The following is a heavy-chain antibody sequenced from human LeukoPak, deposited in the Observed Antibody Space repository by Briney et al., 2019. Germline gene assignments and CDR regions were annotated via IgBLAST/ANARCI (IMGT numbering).Heavy chain of an antibody. Sequence: SETLSLTCTVSGGSINSYYWNWIRQPPGKGLEWIGYIYYSGSTNYNPSLRSRVAISLDTSKKQFSLKLSSVTAADTAIYYCAREGGTVPDYWGQGTLVTVSS. CDR1: GGSINSYY. V-gene: IGHV4-59*01. CDR3: AREGGTVPDY. J-gene: IGHJ4*02. D-gene: IGHD4-17*01. CDR2: IYYSGST.